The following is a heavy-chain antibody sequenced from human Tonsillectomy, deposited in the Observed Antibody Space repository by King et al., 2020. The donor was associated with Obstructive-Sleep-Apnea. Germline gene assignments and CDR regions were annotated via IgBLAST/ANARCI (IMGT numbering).Heavy chain of an antibody. J-gene: IGHJ4*02. CDR1: GFTFNSYW. V-gene: IGHV3-7*03. CDR3: ARGKQWLDGGIDY. D-gene: IGHD6-19*01. CDR2: IKQDGSEK. Sequence: QLVQSGGGLVQPGGSLRLSCAASGFTFNSYWMTWVRQAPGKGLEWVANIKQDGSEKYYVDSVKGRFTISRDNAKNSLYLQMNSLRAEDTAVYYCARGKQWLDGGIDYWGQGTLVTVSS.